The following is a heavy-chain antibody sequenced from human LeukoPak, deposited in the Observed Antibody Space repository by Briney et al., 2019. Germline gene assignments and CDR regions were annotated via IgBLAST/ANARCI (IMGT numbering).Heavy chain of an antibody. CDR2: IYYSGST. J-gene: IGHJ4*02. CDR1: GGSISSRTYY. D-gene: IGHD4-17*01. CDR3: ARDRMDYEADY. Sequence: SETLSLTCSVSGGSISSRTYYWGWIRQPPRKGLEWIGSIYYSGSTYYNPSLKSRVTMSVDTSKNQFSLRLSSVTAADTAVYYCARDRMDYEADYWGQGTLVTVSS. V-gene: IGHV4-39*07.